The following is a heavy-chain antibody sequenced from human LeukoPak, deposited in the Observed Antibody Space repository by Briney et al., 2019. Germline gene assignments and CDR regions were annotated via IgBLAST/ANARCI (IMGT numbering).Heavy chain of an antibody. Sequence: PGGSLRLSCAASGFSFSNYAMSWVRQAPGKGLEWVSAISGSGGTTNYADSVKGRFTISRDNSKNTLYLQMDSLNAEHTAVYYCAKVGSSMSFYYYYGLDVWGQGTTVTVSS. D-gene: IGHD3-3*02. V-gene: IGHV3-23*01. J-gene: IGHJ6*02. CDR1: GFSFSNYA. CDR2: ISGSGGTT. CDR3: AKVGSSMSFYYYYGLDV.